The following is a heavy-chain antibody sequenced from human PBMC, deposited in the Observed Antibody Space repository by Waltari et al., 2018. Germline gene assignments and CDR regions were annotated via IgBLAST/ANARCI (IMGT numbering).Heavy chain of an antibody. D-gene: IGHD1-26*01. CDR2: IIPIFGTA. V-gene: IGHV1-69*01. CDR3: AREGWELRGKWFDP. Sequence: QVRLVQSGAAVKKPGSSVKVSCKASVGTFGSYAIRWVRPAPGQGLEWMGGIIPIFGTANYAQKFQGRVTITADESTSTAYMELSSLRSEDTAVYYCAREGWELRGKWFDPWGQGTLVTVSS. J-gene: IGHJ5*02. CDR1: VGTFGSYA.